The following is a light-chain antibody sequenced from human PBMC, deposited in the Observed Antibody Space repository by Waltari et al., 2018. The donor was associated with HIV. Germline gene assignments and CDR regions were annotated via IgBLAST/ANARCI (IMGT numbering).Light chain of an antibody. CDR3: QQSYKIPRT. CDR2: AAF. J-gene: IGKJ4*01. V-gene: IGKV1-39*01. Sequence: DIQMTQSPSSLSASVGDTVTITCRASQRIDTSLNWYQHKPGQAPQLLIYAAFNLQSGVPSRFTGGGLGTEFTRTINTLQVEDFATYYCQQSYKIPRTFGGGTKLEIK. CDR1: QRIDTS.